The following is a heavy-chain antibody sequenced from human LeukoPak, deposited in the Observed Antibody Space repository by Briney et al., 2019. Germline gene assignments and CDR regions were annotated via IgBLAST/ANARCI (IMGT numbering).Heavy chain of an antibody. CDR3: VTNFDSSGYLGY. CDR2: VNTNTGNP. D-gene: IGHD3-22*01. Sequence: ASVNVSSKASGYTFTMNTINWVRQAPGQGLEWMGWVNTNTGNPTYAQGFTGRFVFSSDTSVSTAYLQIGSLKAEDTAVYYCVTNFDSSGYLGYWGQGTLVTVSS. CDR1: GYTFTMNT. J-gene: IGHJ4*02. V-gene: IGHV7-4-1*01.